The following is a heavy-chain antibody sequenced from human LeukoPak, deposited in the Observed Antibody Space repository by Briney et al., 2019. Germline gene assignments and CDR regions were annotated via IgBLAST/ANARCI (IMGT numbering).Heavy chain of an antibody. CDR1: GFTISSYA. Sequence: GGSLRLSCAASGFTISSYAMSWVRQAPGKGLEWVSGINPRGGSTYYADSVKGRFTISRDNSKNTLYLQMNSLRAEDTAVYYCARDGIAAQGMDVWGQGTTVTVSS. V-gene: IGHV3-23*01. J-gene: IGHJ6*02. CDR2: INPRGGST. D-gene: IGHD6-6*01. CDR3: ARDGIAAQGMDV.